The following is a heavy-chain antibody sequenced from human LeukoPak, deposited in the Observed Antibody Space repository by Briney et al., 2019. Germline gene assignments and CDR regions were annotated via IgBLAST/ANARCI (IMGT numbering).Heavy chain of an antibody. CDR1: GSYW. CDR2: INSDGSWT. CDR3: VSFYETY. J-gene: IGHJ4*02. D-gene: IGHD2/OR15-2a*01. V-gene: IGHV3-74*01. Sequence: GVLILSCAASGSYWMHWVRQAPGKGLVWVSHINSDGSWTSYADSVKGRFTISKDNAKNTVYLQMNNLRAEDTAVYYCVSFYETYWGRGTLVTVSS.